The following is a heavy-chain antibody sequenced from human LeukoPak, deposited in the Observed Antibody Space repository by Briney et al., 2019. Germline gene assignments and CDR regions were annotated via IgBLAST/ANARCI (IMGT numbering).Heavy chain of an antibody. CDR2: INHSGST. Sequence: PSETLSLTCAVYGGSFSGYYWSWIRQPPGKGLEWIGEINHSGSTNYNPSLKSRVTISVDTSKNQFSLKLSSVTAADTAVYYCARHGLRYYGSGRSSWFDPWGQGTLVTVSS. J-gene: IGHJ5*02. D-gene: IGHD3-10*01. V-gene: IGHV4-34*01. CDR1: GGSFSGYY. CDR3: ARHGLRYYGSGRSSWFDP.